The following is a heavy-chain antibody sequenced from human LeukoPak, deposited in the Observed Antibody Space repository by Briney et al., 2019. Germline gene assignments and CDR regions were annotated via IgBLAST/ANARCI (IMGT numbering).Heavy chain of an antibody. CDR1: GFTFSSYW. Sequence: GGSLRLSCAASGFTFSSYWMSWVRQAPGKGLEWVANIKQDGSEKYYVDSVKGRFTISRDNAKNSLYLQMNSLRAEDTAVYYCARGTRWELLQPFDYWGQGTLVIVSS. J-gene: IGHJ4*02. V-gene: IGHV3-7*01. CDR3: ARGTRWELLQPFDY. CDR2: IKQDGSEK. D-gene: IGHD1-26*01.